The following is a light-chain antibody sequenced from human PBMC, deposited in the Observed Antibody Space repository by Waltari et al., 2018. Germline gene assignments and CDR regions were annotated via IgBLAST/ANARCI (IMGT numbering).Light chain of an antibody. V-gene: IGKV1-5*03. CDR2: KTS. CDR1: QSIDRW. J-gene: IGKJ1*01. Sequence: DIQMTQSPSTLSASVGDRVTITCRASQSIDRWLAWHQQKPGKAPKALIYKTSSLESGVPSRFSGSGSGTEFTLTISSLQAEDVAVYYCLQYYTTPRTFGQGTKVEI. CDR3: LQYYTTPRT.